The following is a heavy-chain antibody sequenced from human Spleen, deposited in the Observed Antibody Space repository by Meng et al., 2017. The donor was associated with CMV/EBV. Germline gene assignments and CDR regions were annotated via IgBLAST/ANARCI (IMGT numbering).Heavy chain of an antibody. Sequence: VESGGGVVQPGGSLGFSCAASGFTFSSYGMHWVRQAPGKGLEWVAFIRYDGSNKYYADSVKGRFTISRDNSKNTLYLQMNSLRAEDTAVYYCAKDLRLIVVADNWFDPWGQGTLVTVSS. CDR1: GFTFSSYG. V-gene: IGHV3-30*02. CDR2: IRYDGSNK. CDR3: AKDLRLIVVADNWFDP. J-gene: IGHJ5*02. D-gene: IGHD3-22*01.